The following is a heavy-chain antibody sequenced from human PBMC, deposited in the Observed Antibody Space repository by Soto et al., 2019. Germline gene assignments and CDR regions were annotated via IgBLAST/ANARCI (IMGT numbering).Heavy chain of an antibody. D-gene: IGHD4-4*01. CDR2: IKSKTDGRTT. J-gene: IGHJ4*02. CDR3: TTVYWSTVTVRPKVDY. V-gene: IGHV3-15*07. CDR1: GFTFSNAW. Sequence: GGSLRLSCAASGFTFSNAWMNWVRQAPGKGLEWVGRIKSKTDGRTTDYAAPVKGRFTISRDDSKNTLYLQMNSLKTEDTAVYYCTTVYWSTVTVRPKVDYWGQGTLVTVSS.